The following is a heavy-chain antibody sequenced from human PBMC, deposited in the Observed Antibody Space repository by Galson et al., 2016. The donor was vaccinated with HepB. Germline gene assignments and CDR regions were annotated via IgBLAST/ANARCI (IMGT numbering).Heavy chain of an antibody. CDR2: ITGSGDTT. CDR3: AKPSSSGWYEFDY. D-gene: IGHD6-13*01. CDR1: GFTFSDYV. J-gene: IGHJ4*02. V-gene: IGHV3-23*01. Sequence: SLRLSCAASGFTFSDYVMSWVRQAPGKGLEWVSVITGSGDTTYYAGSVKGRFTISRDNSKNTLFLQMNSLRAEDTAIYYCAKPSSSGWYEFDYWGQGTLVTVSS.